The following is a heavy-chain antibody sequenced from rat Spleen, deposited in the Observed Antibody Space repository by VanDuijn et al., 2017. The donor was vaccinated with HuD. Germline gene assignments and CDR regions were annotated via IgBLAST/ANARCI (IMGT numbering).Heavy chain of an antibody. CDR1: GLSLTSNS. V-gene: IGHV2-47*01. Sequence: QVQLKESGPGLVQPSQTLSLTCTVSGLSLTSNSVSWIRQPPGKGLEWMGGIWGDGSTDYNSALKSRRSISRDTSKSQVLLKMNSLQTDDTAMYFCTRSNWELWFAYWGQGTLVTVSS. CDR3: TRSNWELWFAY. J-gene: IGHJ3*01. D-gene: IGHD5-1*01. CDR2: IWGDGST.